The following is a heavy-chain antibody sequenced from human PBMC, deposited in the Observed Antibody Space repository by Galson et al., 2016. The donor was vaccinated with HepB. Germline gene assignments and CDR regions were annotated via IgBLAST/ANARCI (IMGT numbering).Heavy chain of an antibody. CDR2: ISTDGRTA. D-gene: IGHD5-18*01. Sequence: SLRLSCAASGFTFSSYWMHWVRQAPGKGLVWVSRISTDGRTASQADSVKGRFTISRENARNTVYLQVNSLTAEDTAVYYCGAFRGDSSGYGEYWSQGTLVTVSS. CDR3: GAFRGDSSGYGEY. J-gene: IGHJ4*02. CDR1: GFTFSSYW. V-gene: IGHV3-74*01.